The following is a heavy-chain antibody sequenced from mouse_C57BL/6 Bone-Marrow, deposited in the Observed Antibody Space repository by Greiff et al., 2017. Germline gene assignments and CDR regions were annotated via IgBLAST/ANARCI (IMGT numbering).Heavy chain of an antibody. J-gene: IGHJ3*01. CDR3: TKSIYYDYDAWFAY. CDR1: GYTFTDYE. V-gene: IGHV1-15*01. CDR2: IDPETGGT. D-gene: IGHD2-4*01. Sequence: QVQLQQSGAELVRPGASVTLSCKASGYTFTDYEMHWVKQTPVHGLEWIGAIDPETGGTAYNQKFKGKAILTADKSSSTAYMELRSLTSEDSAVDYWTKSIYYDYDAWFAYWGQGTLVTVSA.